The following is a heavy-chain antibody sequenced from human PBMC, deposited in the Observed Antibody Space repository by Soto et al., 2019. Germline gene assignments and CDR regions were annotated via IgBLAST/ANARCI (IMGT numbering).Heavy chain of an antibody. V-gene: IGHV1-8*01. J-gene: IGHJ5*01. CDR3: ARGRFYSETSTWFAF. D-gene: IGHD2-2*01. Sequence: ASVKVSCKASGYTLTDYGINWVRQAPGQGLEWMGWVSPNSGNTVYAQKFQDRVTMTRDTSITTAYMELSDLRFEDTAMYYCARGRFYSETSTWFAFWGQGTPVTVSS. CDR1: GYTLTDYG. CDR2: VSPNSGNT.